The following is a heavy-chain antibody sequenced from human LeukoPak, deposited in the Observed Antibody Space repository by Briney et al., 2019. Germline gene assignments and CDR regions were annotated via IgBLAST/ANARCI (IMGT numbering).Heavy chain of an antibody. CDR3: AKDRSCSGSSCNVGS. CDR1: GFTFSTYA. CDR2: ISGGGDSP. Sequence: GGSLRLSCAASGFTFSTYAMSWVRQAPGTGLEWVSTISGGGDSPYYADSVTGRFTVSRDNSKNTLFLQMNSLRAEDTAVYYCAKDRSCSGSSCNVGSWGQGTMVTVST. J-gene: IGHJ3*01. V-gene: IGHV3-23*01. D-gene: IGHD2-2*01.